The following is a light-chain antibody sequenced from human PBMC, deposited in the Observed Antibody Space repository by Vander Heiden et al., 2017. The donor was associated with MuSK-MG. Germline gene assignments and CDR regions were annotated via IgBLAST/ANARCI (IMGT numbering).Light chain of an antibody. CDR1: QDISNS. CDR2: TAS. CDR3: QHRSVDPLAIT. J-gene: IGKJ4*01. Sequence: DIQLTQSPSFLSASVGDRVTITCRASQDISNSLAWYQQKPGNAPTLLIYTASTLQSGVPSRFSGSGSGPVFTLTISSLQLEDFATYYCQHRSVDPLAITFGGGTKMXMK. V-gene: IGKV1-9*01.